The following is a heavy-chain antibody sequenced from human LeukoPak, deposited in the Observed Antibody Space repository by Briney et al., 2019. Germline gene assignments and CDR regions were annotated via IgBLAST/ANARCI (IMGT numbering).Heavy chain of an antibody. V-gene: IGHV3-48*04. Sequence: PGGSLRLSCAASGFTFSSYWMYWVRQAPGKGLEWVSYISGSGTNIHYADSVKGRFTISRDNAKNSLYLQMNSLRAEDAGVYFCARDRSGWYRWFDPWGQGTLVTVSS. D-gene: IGHD6-19*01. CDR1: GFTFSSYW. CDR3: ARDRSGWYRWFDP. J-gene: IGHJ5*02. CDR2: ISGSGTNI.